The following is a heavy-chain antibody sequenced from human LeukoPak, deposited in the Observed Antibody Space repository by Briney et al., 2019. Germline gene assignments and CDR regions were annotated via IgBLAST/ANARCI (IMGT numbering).Heavy chain of an antibody. V-gene: IGHV3-33*06. J-gene: IGHJ4*02. CDR1: GFTFSIHG. Sequence: GGSLRLSCTASGFTFSIHGMHWVRQAPGKGLEWVAHIWHDGTNQYYGDAVKGRFSISRDNSKNTLYLQMNSLRAEDTAVYYCTKDPYSRDVYNTSFDSWGQGNLVTVSS. CDR3: TKDPYSRDVYNTSFDS. CDR2: IWHDGTNQ. D-gene: IGHD5-24*01.